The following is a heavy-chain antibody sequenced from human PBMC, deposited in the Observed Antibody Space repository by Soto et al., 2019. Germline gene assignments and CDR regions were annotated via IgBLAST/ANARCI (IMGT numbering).Heavy chain of an antibody. J-gene: IGHJ4*02. CDR3: ARLRPFDY. CDR2: ISYNGST. CDR1: GGSINSSNFY. V-gene: IGHV4-39*01. Sequence: QLQLQESGPGLVKPSETLSLTCSVSGGSINSSNFYWGWIRQPPGKGLEWIGTISYNGSTYNNPSRKSRVTISVDTSKNQFSLSLTSVTAADTAMYYCARLRPFDYWGQGALVTVSS.